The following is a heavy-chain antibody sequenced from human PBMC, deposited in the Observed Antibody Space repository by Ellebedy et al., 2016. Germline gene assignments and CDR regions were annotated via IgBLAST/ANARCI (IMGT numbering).Heavy chain of an antibody. CDR2: IWYDGTNK. CDR1: GFTFSSFG. Sequence: GESLKISXAASGFTFSSFGMHWVRQAPGKGLEWVAVIWYDGTNKYYADSVKGRFTISRDNSKNTLFLQMNSLRAEDTALYYCARGGYNSGWGLDYWGQGTLVTVSS. D-gene: IGHD6-19*01. CDR3: ARGGYNSGWGLDY. J-gene: IGHJ4*02. V-gene: IGHV3-33*01.